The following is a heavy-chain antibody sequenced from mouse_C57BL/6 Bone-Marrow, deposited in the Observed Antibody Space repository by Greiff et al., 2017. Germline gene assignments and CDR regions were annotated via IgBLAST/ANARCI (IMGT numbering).Heavy chain of an antibody. V-gene: IGHV14-1*01. Sequence: EVQLQQPGAELVRPGASVKLSCTASGFNIKDYYMHWVKQRPEQGLEWIGRIDPEDGDTEYAPKFQGKATMTADTSSNTAYLQLSSLTSEDTAVYYCLPSGYWYFDVWGTGTTVTVSS. CDR2: IDPEDGDT. J-gene: IGHJ1*03. D-gene: IGHD2-10*02. CDR1: GFNIKDYY. CDR3: LPSGYWYFDV.